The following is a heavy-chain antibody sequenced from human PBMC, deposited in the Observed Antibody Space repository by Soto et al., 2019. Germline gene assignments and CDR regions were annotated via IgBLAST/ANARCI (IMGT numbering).Heavy chain of an antibody. V-gene: IGHV4-4*02. CDR1: GSSVRTSNW. CDR3: AREGPPIYVSGSRLTDYYCGMDV. J-gene: IGHJ6*02. CDR2: IYHSGST. D-gene: IGHD3-10*01. Sequence: SETLPLTCDIFGSSVRTSNWTSLVRHPPENVAEWIGEIYHSGSTNYNPSLKSRVTISVDKSKNQFSLKLSSVTAADTAVYYCAREGPPIYVSGSRLTDYYCGMDVCGQVTTAT.